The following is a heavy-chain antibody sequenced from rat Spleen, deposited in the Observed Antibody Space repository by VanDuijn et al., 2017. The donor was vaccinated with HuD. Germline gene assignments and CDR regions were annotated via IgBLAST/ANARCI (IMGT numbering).Heavy chain of an antibody. J-gene: IGHJ4*01. CDR3: ARHHYDGYYHGPVLGVMDA. CDR2: ISTSGGRT. CDR1: GFTFSNYY. D-gene: IGHD1-12*03. V-gene: IGHV5-25*01. Sequence: EVQLVESGGGSVQPGRSLKLSCAASGFTFSNYYMAWVRQAPTKGLEWVASISTSGGRTYYRDSVKGRFTVSRDNAKSTLYLQMDSLRSEDTAIYYCARHHYDGYYHGPVLGVMDAWGQGASVTVSS.